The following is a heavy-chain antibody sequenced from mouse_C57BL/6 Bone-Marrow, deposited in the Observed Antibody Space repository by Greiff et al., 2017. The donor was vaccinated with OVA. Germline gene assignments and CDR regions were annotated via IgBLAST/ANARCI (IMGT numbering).Heavy chain of an antibody. CDR2: IDPSDSYT. J-gene: IGHJ3*01. Sequence: QVQLKQPGAELVRPGTSVKLSCKASGYTFTSYWMHWVKQRPGQGLEWIGVIDPSDSYTNYNQKFKGKATLTVDTSSSTAYMQLSSLTSEDSAVYYCARRGDYDGYWGQGTLVTVSA. V-gene: IGHV1-59*01. CDR1: GYTFTSYW. D-gene: IGHD2-4*01. CDR3: ARRGDYDGY.